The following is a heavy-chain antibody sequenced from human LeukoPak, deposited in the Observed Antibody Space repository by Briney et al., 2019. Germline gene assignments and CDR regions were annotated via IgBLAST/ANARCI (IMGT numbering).Heavy chain of an antibody. CDR1: GGTFSSYA. Sequence: SVKVSCKASGGTFSSYAISWVRQAPGQGLEWMGRIIPIFGTANYARKFQGRVTITTDESTSTAYMELSSLRSEDTAVYYCARVGVWNSEVGFDYWGQGTLVTVSS. CDR3: ARVGVWNSEVGFDY. V-gene: IGHV1-69*05. J-gene: IGHJ4*02. D-gene: IGHD1-7*01. CDR2: IIPIFGTA.